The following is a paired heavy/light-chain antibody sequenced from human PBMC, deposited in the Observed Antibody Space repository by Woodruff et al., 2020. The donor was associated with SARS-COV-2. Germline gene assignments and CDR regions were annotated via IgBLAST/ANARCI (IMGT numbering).Light chain of an antibody. Sequence: QSALTQPPSASGSPGQSVTISCTGTSSDVGGYNYVSWYQQHPGKAPKLMIYEVIKRPSGVPDRFSGSKSGNTASLTVSGLQAEDEADYYCSAYANSNNFNVIFGGGTKLTVL. J-gene: IGLJ2*01. CDR1: SSDVGGYNY. CDR3: SAYANSNNFNVI. V-gene: IGLV2-8*01. CDR2: EVI.
Heavy chain of an antibody. Sequence: EVQLVETGGGLIQPGGSLRLSCAASGFTVSSNYMRWVRQAPGKGLEWVSVVYTGGSTYYADSVKGRFTISRDTSKNTLYLQMNSLRAEDTAVYYCAREPYYYMDVWGKGTTVTVSS. CDR2: VYTGGST. CDR3: AREPYYYMDV. V-gene: IGHV3-53*02. J-gene: IGHJ6*03. CDR1: GFTVSSNY.